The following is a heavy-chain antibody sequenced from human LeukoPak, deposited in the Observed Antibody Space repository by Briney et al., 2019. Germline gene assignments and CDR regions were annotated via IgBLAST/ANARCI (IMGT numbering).Heavy chain of an antibody. CDR3: ARDLKRYCSGGSCYSAWFDP. J-gene: IGHJ5*02. Sequence: GGSLRLSCAASGFTFSSYWMHWVRQAPGKGLVWVSRINSDGSSTSYADPVKGRFTISRDNAKNTLYLQMNSLRAEDTAVYYCARDLKRYCSGGSCYSAWFDPWGQGTLVTVSS. CDR1: GFTFSSYW. V-gene: IGHV3-74*01. CDR2: INSDGSST. D-gene: IGHD2-15*01.